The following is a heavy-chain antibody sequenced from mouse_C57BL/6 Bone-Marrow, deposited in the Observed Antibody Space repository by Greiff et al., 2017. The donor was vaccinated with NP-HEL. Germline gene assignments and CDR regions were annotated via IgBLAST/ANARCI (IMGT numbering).Heavy chain of an antibody. Sequence: QVQLKESGAELVKPGASVKMSCKASGYTFTTYPIEWMKQNHGKSLEWIGNFHPYNDDTKYNEKFKGKATLTVEKSSSTVYLELSRLTSDDSAVYYCARGYYGSSPWFAYWGQGTLVTVSA. D-gene: IGHD1-1*01. CDR2: FHPYNDDT. CDR3: ARGYYGSSPWFAY. J-gene: IGHJ3*01. CDR1: GYTFTTYP. V-gene: IGHV1-47*01.